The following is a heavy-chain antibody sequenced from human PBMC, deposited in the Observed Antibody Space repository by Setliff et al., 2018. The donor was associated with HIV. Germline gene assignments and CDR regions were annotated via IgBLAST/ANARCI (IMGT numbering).Heavy chain of an antibody. J-gene: IGHJ6*02. D-gene: IGHD6-13*01. Sequence: GGSLRLSCATSGFAFSDYDFHWVRQVTGEGLEWVSAIGTGGDTYYADSVKGRFTISRDNSKNTLFLQMNSLRPEDTAVYYCARDCRVGWVFTYGMDVWGQGTLVTVS. CDR3: ARDCRVGWVFTYGMDV. CDR1: GFAFSDYD. CDR2: IGTGGDT. V-gene: IGHV3-13*01.